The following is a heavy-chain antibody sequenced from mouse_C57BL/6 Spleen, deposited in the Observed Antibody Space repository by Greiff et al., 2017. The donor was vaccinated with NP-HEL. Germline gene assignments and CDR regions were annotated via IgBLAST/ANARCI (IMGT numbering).Heavy chain of an antibody. D-gene: IGHD1-1*01. V-gene: IGHV3-1*01. CDR3: ARGDYYGSSYGFDY. Sequence: EVQLQQSGPGMVKPSQSLSLTCTVTGYSITSGYDWHWIRHFPGNKLEWMGYISYSGSTNYNPSLKRRISITHDTSKNHFFLKLNSVTTEDTATYYCARGDYYGSSYGFDYWGQGTTLTVSS. CDR1: GYSITSGYD. CDR2: ISYSGST. J-gene: IGHJ2*01.